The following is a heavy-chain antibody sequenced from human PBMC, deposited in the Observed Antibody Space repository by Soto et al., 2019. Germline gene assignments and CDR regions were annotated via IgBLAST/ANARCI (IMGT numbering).Heavy chain of an antibody. CDR3: ARDGVGPHGMDV. Sequence: QVQLQGSDPRLLKPSETLSLTCTVSGASVTSYYWSWIRQPAGKGLDWIGRIYTSGNTDYNPSLTSLVTLSLETSQNQVSPKLSSVTAADTAIYYGARDGVGPHGMDVWGQGTTVTVSS. D-gene: IGHD2-8*01. CDR1: GASVTSYY. CDR2: IYTSGNT. V-gene: IGHV4-4*07. J-gene: IGHJ6*02.